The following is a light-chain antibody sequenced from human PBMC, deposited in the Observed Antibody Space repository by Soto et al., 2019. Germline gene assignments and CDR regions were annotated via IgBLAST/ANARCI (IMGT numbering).Light chain of an antibody. V-gene: IGKV3-20*01. J-gene: IGKJ1*01. Sequence: EVVLTQSPGTLSLSPGERATLSCRASLSISNYLAWYQQKPGQAPRLLIYDASSRATGIPDRFSGSASGTEFTLTISRLEPEDFAVYYCQQYGSSRRTFGQGPKVEIK. CDR1: LSISNY. CDR3: QQYGSSRRT. CDR2: DAS.